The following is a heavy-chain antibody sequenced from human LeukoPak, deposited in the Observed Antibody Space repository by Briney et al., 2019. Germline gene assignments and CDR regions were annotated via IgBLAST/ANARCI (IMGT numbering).Heavy chain of an antibody. D-gene: IGHD2-2*01. CDR2: INHSGST. V-gene: IGHV4-34*01. CDR1: GGSFSGYY. CDR3: ASGGRVVVPAADHYYFDY. J-gene: IGHJ4*02. Sequence: SETLSLTCAVYGGSFSGYYWSWIRQPPGKGLEWIGEINHSGSTNYNPSLKSRVTISVDTSKNQFSLKLSSVTAADTAVYYCASGGRVVVPAADHYYFDYWGQGTLVTVSS.